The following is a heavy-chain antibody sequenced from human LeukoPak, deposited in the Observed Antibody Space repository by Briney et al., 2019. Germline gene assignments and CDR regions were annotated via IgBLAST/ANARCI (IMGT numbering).Heavy chain of an antibody. CDR3: ATRAYSSGWYYFDY. J-gene: IGHJ4*02. CDR2: IYYSGST. Sequence: PSETLSLTCTVSGGSISSDYWSWIRQPPGKGLEWIGYIYYSGSTNYNPPLKSRVTMSVDTSKNQFSLRLNSVTAADTAVYYCATRAYSSGWYYFDYWGQGTLVIVSS. CDR1: GGSISSDY. D-gene: IGHD6-19*01. V-gene: IGHV4-59*08.